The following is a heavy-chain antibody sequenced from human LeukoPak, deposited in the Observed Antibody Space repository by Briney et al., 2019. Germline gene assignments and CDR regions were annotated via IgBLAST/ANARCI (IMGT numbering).Heavy chain of an antibody. CDR3: ARLAGPRPGTYYFDF. Sequence: GGSLKLSCAASGFTYSDHAMEWVRQTPGKGLEWISPITPATDNIYYTPSVEGRFTSSRDNAKHSLYLQMNNLRADDTAVYYCARLAGPRPGTYYFDFWGQGVQVTVSS. D-gene: IGHD6-19*01. V-gene: IGHV3-21*01. CDR2: ITPATDNI. J-gene: IGHJ4*02. CDR1: GFTYSDHA.